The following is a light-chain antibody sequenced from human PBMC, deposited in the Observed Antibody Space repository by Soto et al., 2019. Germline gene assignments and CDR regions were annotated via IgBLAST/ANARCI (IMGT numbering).Light chain of an antibody. V-gene: IGKV1-39*01. J-gene: IGKJ4*01. CDR2: GAS. CDR1: QSIGIY. CDR3: QQVYSSLT. Sequence: DIQMTQSPSSLSASVGDRVTITCRASQSIGIYLNWYQQKPGKAPNLLIYGASTLRSGVPSRFRGSGSGTDFTLTISSLHPEDFAAYYCQQVYSSLTFGGGTKVEI.